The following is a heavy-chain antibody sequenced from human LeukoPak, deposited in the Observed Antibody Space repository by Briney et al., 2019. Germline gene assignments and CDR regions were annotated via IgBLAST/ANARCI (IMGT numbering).Heavy chain of an antibody. Sequence: SETLSLTCTASGGSISSYYWSWIRQPPGKGLEWIGYIYYSGSTNYNPSLKSRVTISVDTSKNQFSLKLSSVTAADTAVYYCARRQSFTIFGVVFNWFDPWGQGTLVTVSS. J-gene: IGHJ5*02. CDR3: ARRQSFTIFGVVFNWFDP. D-gene: IGHD3-3*01. CDR2: IYYSGST. CDR1: GGSISSYY. V-gene: IGHV4-59*01.